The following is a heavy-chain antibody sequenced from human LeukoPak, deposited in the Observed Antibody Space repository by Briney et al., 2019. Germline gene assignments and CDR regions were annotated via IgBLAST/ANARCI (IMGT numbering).Heavy chain of an antibody. CDR1: GFAFSSYW. V-gene: IGHV3-7*01. J-gene: IGHJ4*02. Sequence: GGSLRLSCAASGFAFSSYWMNWVRQAPGKGLEWVANINQDGSEKYYVDSVKGRFTISRDNAKNSLYLQMNSLRAEDTAVYYCARVVFSSDWNWGQGTLVTVSS. CDR2: INQDGSEK. CDR3: ARVVFSSDWN. D-gene: IGHD6-19*01.